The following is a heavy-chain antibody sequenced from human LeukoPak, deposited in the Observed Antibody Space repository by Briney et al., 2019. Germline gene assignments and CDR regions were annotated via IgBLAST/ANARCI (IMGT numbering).Heavy chain of an antibody. CDR1: GFTFSSYA. D-gene: IGHD3-10*01. CDR3: AFRGGRLDYYFDY. V-gene: IGHV3-30*04. Sequence: GGSLRLSCAASGFTFSSYAMHWVRQAPGKGLEWVAVISYDGSNKYYADSVKGRFTISRDNSKNTLYLQMNSLRAEDTAVYYCAFRGGRLDYYFDYWGQGALVTVSS. CDR2: ISYDGSNK. J-gene: IGHJ4*02.